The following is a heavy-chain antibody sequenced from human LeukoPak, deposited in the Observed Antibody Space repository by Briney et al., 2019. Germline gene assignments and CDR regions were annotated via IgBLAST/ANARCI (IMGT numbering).Heavy chain of an antibody. D-gene: IGHD2-15*01. CDR1: GGSISSSSYY. V-gene: IGHV4-39*07. CDR3: ARVPVVVAASTDY. J-gene: IGHJ4*02. Sequence: SETLSLTCTVSGGSISSSSYYWGWIRQPPGKGLEWIGSIYYSGSTYYNPSLKSRVTISVDTSKNRFSLKLSSVTAADTAVYYCARVPVVVAASTDYWGQGTLVTVSS. CDR2: IYYSGST.